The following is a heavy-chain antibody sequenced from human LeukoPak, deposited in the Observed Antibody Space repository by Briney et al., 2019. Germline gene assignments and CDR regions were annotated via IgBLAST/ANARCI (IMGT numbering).Heavy chain of an antibody. D-gene: IGHD6-13*01. CDR2: IIPIFGTA. J-gene: IGHJ3*02. Sequence: GASVKVSCKASGGTFSSYAISWVRQAPGQGLEWMGGIIPIFGTANYAQKFQGRVTITADESTSTAYMELSSLRSEDTAVYYCARSTEQQLGSNAFDIWGQGTMVTVSS. V-gene: IGHV1-69*13. CDR1: GGTFSSYA. CDR3: ARSTEQQLGSNAFDI.